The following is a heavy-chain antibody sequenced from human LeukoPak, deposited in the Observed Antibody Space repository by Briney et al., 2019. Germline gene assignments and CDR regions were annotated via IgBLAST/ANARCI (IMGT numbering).Heavy chain of an antibody. CDR2: ISGSGGST. J-gene: IGHJ4*02. CDR3: AKDLAYDSSGYSK. Sequence: AGSLSLSCAASTFTFISFAMSWVRQAPGKGLEWVSAISGSGGSTYYADSVKGRFTISRDNYKNTLYLQMNSQTAEDTAVYYCAKDLAYDSSGYSKWGQGTLVTVSS. D-gene: IGHD3-22*01. CDR1: TFTFISFA. V-gene: IGHV3-23*01.